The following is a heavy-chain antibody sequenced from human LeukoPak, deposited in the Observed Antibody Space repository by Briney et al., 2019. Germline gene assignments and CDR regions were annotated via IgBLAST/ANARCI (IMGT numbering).Heavy chain of an antibody. CDR2: ISWNSGSI. J-gene: IGHJ4*02. CDR3: AKDLGYYDSSGYSGGYFDY. CDR1: GFTFDDYA. D-gene: IGHD3-22*01. Sequence: GRSLRLSCAASGFTFDDYAMHWVRQAPGKGLEWVSGISWNSGSIGYADSVKGRFTISRDNAKNSLYLQMNSLRAEDTAVYYCAKDLGYYDSSGYSGGYFDYWGQGTLVTVSS. V-gene: IGHV3-9*01.